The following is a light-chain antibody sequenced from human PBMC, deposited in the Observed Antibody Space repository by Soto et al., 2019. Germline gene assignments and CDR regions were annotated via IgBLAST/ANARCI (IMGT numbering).Light chain of an antibody. CDR3: SSYAGSNNFV. CDR1: SSDVGGYNY. V-gene: IGLV2-8*01. J-gene: IGLJ1*01. Sequence: QSVLTQPPSASGSPAQSVTISCTGTSSDVGGYNYVSWYQQHPGKAPKLMIYEVSKRPSGVPDRFSGSKSGNTASLTVSGLQAEDGADYYCSSYAGSNNFVFGTGTKVTVL. CDR2: EVS.